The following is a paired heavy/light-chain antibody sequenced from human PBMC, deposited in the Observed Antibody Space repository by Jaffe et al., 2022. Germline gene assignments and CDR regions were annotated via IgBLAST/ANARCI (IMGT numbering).Heavy chain of an antibody. CDR3: AWSSAWSHFDY. CDR2: INSDGSST. V-gene: IGHV3-74*01. D-gene: IGHD6-19*01. Sequence: EVQLVESGGGLVQPGGSLRLSCAASGFTFSTYWMYWVRQAPGKGLVWVSHINSDGSSTTYADSVKGRFTFSRDNAKNTLYLQMNSLRAEDTAVYYCAWSSAWSHFDYWGQGTLVTVSS. J-gene: IGHJ4*02. CDR1: GFTFSTYW.
Light chain of an antibody. CDR2: STN. CDR3: VLYMGSGNWV. CDR1: SGSVSTSYY. J-gene: IGLJ3*02. V-gene: IGLV8-61*01. Sequence: QTVVTQEPSFSVSPGGTVTLTCGLSSGSVSTSYYPSWYQQTPGQAPRTLIYSTNTRSSGVPDRFSGSILGNKAALTITGAQADDESDYYCVLYMGSGNWVFGGGTKLTVL.